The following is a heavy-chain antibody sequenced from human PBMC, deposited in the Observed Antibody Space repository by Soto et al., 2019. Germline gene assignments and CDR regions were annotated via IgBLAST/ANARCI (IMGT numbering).Heavy chain of an antibody. J-gene: IGHJ5*02. D-gene: IGHD3-3*01. Sequence: PSETLSLTCTVSGGSISSGGYYWSWIRQHPGKGLEWIGYIYYSGSTYYNPSLKSRVTISVDTSKNQFSLKLSSVTAADTAVYYCARESRGHYDFWSGYPSNWFDPWGQGTLVTVSS. V-gene: IGHV4-31*03. CDR1: GGSISSGGYY. CDR2: IYYSGST. CDR3: ARESRGHYDFWSGYPSNWFDP.